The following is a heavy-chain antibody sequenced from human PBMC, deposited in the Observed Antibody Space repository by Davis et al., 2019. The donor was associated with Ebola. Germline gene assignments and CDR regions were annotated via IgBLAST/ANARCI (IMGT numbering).Heavy chain of an antibody. CDR3: GRDYYGSVDS. V-gene: IGHV3-7*01. CDR1: GFTFSSYS. D-gene: IGHD3-10*01. J-gene: IGHJ4*02. Sequence: GESLKISCAASGFTFSSYSMNWVRQAPGKGLEWVANIKQDGSEKYYVDSVKGRFTISRDNAKNTLYLQMNSLRAEDTAVYYCGRDYYGSVDSWGQGTLVTVSS. CDR2: IKQDGSEK.